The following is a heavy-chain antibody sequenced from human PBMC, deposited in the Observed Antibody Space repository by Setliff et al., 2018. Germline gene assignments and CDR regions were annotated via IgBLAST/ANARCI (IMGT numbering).Heavy chain of an antibody. J-gene: IGHJ4*02. Sequence: PGGSLRLSCAASGFTFSTYAMSWVRQAPGKGLEWVSTIYSGDRNTFYTDSVKGRFTVSKDNSKNTMYLQMNSLRDEDTAIYFCAKCTSWDSHYPYFDYWGQGALVTVSS. CDR2: IYSGDRNT. D-gene: IGHD4-4*01. CDR1: GFTFSTYA. V-gene: IGHV3-23*03. CDR3: AKCTSWDSHYPYFDY.